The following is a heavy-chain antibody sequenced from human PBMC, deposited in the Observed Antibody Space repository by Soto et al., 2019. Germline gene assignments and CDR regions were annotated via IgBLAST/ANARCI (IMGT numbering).Heavy chain of an antibody. J-gene: IGHJ5*02. Sequence: PSETLSLTCAVSGYSISSDYYWGWIRQPPGKGLEWIGSIYHSGCTYYNPSLKSRVTISVDTSKNPFSLKLSSVTAADTAVYYFASVPIGYLNWFAPWGQSTLVTVS. V-gene: IGHV4-38-2*01. CDR3: ASVPIGYLNWFAP. D-gene: IGHD2-2*03. CDR2: IYHSGCT. CDR1: GYSISSDYY.